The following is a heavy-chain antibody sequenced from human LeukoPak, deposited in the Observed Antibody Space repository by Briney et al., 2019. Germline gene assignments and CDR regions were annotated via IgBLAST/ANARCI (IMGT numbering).Heavy chain of an antibody. D-gene: IGHD4-17*01. CDR1: GYTFTNYW. J-gene: IGHJ4*02. Sequence: GESLKISCKGSGYTFTNYWIGWVRQVPGRGLEWMGIIYPGDSDTRYSPSFRGHVTISADKSLNTAYLQWNVLKASDTAMYYCVRPTDDADCVLGYWGQGTLVIVSS. CDR2: IYPGDSDT. V-gene: IGHV5-51*01. CDR3: VRPTDDADCVLGY.